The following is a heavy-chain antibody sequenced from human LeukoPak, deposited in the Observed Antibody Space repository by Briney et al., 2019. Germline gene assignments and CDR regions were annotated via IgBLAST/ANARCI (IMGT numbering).Heavy chain of an antibody. J-gene: IGHJ4*02. CDR1: GYTFTGYY. Sequence: VASVKVSCKASGYTFTGYYMHWVRQAPGQGLEWMGWINPNSGGTNYAQKFQGRVTMTRDMSISTAYMELSRLRSDDTVVYYCAPVVAATTFDGWGQGTLVTVAS. D-gene: IGHD2-15*01. CDR2: INPNSGGT. V-gene: IGHV1-2*02. CDR3: APVVAATTFDG.